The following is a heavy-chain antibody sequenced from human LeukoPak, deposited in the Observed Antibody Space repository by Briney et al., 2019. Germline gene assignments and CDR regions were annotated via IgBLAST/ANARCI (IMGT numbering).Heavy chain of an antibody. V-gene: IGHV1-69*04. D-gene: IGHD2-15*01. CDR1: GGTFSSYA. CDR3: ARDPQDCSGGSCYSNY. J-gene: IGHJ4*02. CDR2: IIPILGIA. Sequence: GSSVKVSCKASGGTFSSYAISWVRQAPGQGLEWMGRIIPILGIANYAQKFQGRVTITADKSTSTAYMELSSLRSEDTAVYYCARDPQDCSGGSCYSNYWGQGTLVTVSS.